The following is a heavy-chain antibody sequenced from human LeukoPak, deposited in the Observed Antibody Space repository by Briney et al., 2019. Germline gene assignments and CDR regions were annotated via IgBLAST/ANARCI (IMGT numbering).Heavy chain of an antibody. CDR2: ISSSSSYI. D-gene: IGHD6-13*01. Sequence: GGSLRLSCAASGFSFSPYTMNWVRQARGKGLEWVSSISSSSSYIYYADSVKGRFTTSRDNAKNSLDLQMNNLKVEDTAVYYCATPAAGPGAEYSLYWGQGTLVIVSS. V-gene: IGHV3-21*01. CDR3: ATPAAGPGAEYSLY. CDR1: GFSFSPYT. J-gene: IGHJ1*01.